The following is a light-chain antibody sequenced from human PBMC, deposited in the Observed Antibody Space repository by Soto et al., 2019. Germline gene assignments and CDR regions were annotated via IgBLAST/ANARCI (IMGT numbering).Light chain of an antibody. CDR1: QNVSTW. CDR2: DAP. J-gene: IGKJ1*01. V-gene: IGKV1-5*01. Sequence: DIQMTQSPSALSASIGDRVTITCRASQNVSTWLAWYQQKPGKAPRSLIFDAPKLESGVSSRLSGTGSGTEFTLTISNLQADDSGTYFCQHYYAFSPWTFGQGTKVQIK. CDR3: QHYYAFSPWT.